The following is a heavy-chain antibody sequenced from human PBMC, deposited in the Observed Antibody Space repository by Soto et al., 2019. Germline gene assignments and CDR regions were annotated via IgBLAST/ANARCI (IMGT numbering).Heavy chain of an antibody. V-gene: IGHV1-46*01. CDR2: INPSGGST. J-gene: IGHJ4*02. D-gene: IGHD2-15*01. Sequence: EASVKVSCKASGYTFTSYYMHWLRQAPGQGLEWMGIINPSGGSTSYAQKFQGRVTMTRDTSTSTVYMELSSLRSEDTAVYYCARDNCSGGGCYPYFDYWGQGTLVTVSS. CDR3: ARDNCSGGGCYPYFDY. CDR1: GYTFTSYY.